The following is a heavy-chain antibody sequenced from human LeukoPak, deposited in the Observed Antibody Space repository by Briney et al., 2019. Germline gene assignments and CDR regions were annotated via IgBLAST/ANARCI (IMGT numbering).Heavy chain of an antibody. J-gene: IGHJ5*02. Sequence: SETLSLTCAVYGGSFSGYYWSWIRQPPGKGLEWIGKINHSGSTNYNPSLKSRVTISVDTSKNQFSLKLSSVTAADTAVYYCARGRSIWSGYYGSGGQLRFDPWGQGTLVTVSS. CDR1: GGSFSGYY. D-gene: IGHD3-3*01. V-gene: IGHV4-34*01. CDR2: INHSGST. CDR3: ARGRSIWSGYYGSGGQLRFDP.